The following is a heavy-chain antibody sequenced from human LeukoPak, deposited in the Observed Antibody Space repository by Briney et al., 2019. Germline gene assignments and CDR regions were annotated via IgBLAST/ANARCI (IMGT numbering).Heavy chain of an antibody. D-gene: IGHD6-6*01. CDR2: ISYDGSNK. CDR1: GFTFSSYA. Sequence: QPGRSLRLSCAASGFTFSSYAMHWVRQAPGKGLEWVAVISYDGSNKYYADSVKGRFTISRDNSKNTLFLQMNSLRAEDSAVYYCSKETSDHRYWGQGTLVTVSS. CDR3: SKETSDHRY. V-gene: IGHV3-30-3*01. J-gene: IGHJ4*02.